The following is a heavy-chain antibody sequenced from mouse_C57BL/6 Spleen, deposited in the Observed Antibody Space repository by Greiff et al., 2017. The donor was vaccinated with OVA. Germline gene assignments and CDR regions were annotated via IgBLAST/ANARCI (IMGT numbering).Heavy chain of an antibody. D-gene: IGHD1-1*01. V-gene: IGHV1-26*01. CDR1: GYTFTDYY. J-gene: IGHJ2*01. CDR2: INPNNGGT. CDR3: ARDYYGSSFDY. Sequence: VQLQQPGAELVKPGASVKISCKASGYTFTDYYMNWVKQSHGKSLEWIGDINPNNGGTSYNQKFKGKATLTVDKSSSTAYMELRSLTSEDSAVYYCARDYYGSSFDYWGQGTTLTVSS.